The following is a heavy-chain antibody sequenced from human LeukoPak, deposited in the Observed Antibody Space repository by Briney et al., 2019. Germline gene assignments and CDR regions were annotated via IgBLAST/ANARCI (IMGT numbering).Heavy chain of an antibody. CDR1: GGSISSYY. CDR2: IYYSGST. J-gene: IGHJ4*02. V-gene: IGHV4-59*01. Sequence: PSETLSLTCTVPGGSISSYYWSWIRQPPGKGLEWIGYIYYSGSTNYNPSLKSRVTISVDTSKNQFSLKLSSVTAADTAVYYCARGYSDYWGQGTLVTVSS. CDR3: ARGYSDY. D-gene: IGHD6-13*01.